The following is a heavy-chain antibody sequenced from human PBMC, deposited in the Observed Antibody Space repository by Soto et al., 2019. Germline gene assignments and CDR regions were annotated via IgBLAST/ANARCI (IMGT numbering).Heavy chain of an antibody. CDR1: GGSISTYY. CDR3: ARGTRTTQYYYYFYGMDV. CDR2: ISYSGST. J-gene: IGHJ6*02. V-gene: IGHV4-59*01. Sequence: SETLSLTCTVSGGSISTYYWTWIRQPPGKGLEWIGYISYSGSTNYNPSLKSRLIISLNTSKKHFSLKLSSVTAADTAVYYCARGTRTTQYYYYFYGMDVWGQGTTVTVSS.